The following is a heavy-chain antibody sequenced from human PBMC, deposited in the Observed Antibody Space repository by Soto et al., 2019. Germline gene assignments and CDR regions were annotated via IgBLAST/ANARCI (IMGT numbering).Heavy chain of an antibody. V-gene: IGHV4-31*01. CDR3: ARASSSSSAADY. D-gene: IGHD6-6*01. J-gene: IGHJ4*02. CDR2: IYDSESA. CDR1: GESISSGGYY. Sequence: QVQLQESGPGLVKASQTLSLICSVSGESISSGGYYWSWIRHHPGKRLEWIGYIYDSESAYYNPSLKSLVTISIDTSKNHFAMKLSSVTAADTAVYYCARASSSSSAADYWGQGTLITVSS.